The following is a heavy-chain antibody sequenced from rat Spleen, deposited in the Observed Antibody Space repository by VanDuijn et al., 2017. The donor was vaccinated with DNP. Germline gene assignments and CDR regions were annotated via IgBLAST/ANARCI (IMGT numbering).Heavy chain of an antibody. CDR2: INKDSSTI. CDR1: GFNFNDYW. D-gene: IGHD1-11*01. CDR3: AKGPNYGGWSDYFDY. J-gene: IGHJ2*01. Sequence: EVKLVESGGGLVQPGRSLKLSCAASGFNFNDYWMGWVRQAPGKGLEWIGEINKDSSTINYPPSLKEKITISRDSAQNTLYLQMSKLGSEDTAIYYCAKGPNYGGWSDYFDYWGQGVMVTVSS. V-gene: IGHV4-2*01.